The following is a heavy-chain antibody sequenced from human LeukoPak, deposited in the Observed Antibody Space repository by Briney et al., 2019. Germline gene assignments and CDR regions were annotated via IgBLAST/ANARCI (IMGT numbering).Heavy chain of an antibody. CDR3: AREGLNYYDSSGYYYVS. V-gene: IGHV1-18*01. CDR1: GYTFTSYG. D-gene: IGHD3-22*01. Sequence: GASVKVSCKASGYTFTSYGISWVRQAPGQGLEWMGWISAYNGNTNYAQQLQGRVTITADESTSTAYMELSSLRSEDTAVYYCAREGLNYYDSSGYYYVSWGQGTLVTVSS. CDR2: ISAYNGNT. J-gene: IGHJ5*02.